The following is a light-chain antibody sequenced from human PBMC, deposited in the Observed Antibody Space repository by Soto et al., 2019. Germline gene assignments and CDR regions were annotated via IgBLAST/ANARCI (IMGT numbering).Light chain of an antibody. Sequence: DIPMTQSPSSLSASGGDIVTITCRASRTSNNFLSWYQQKPGKPPKLLIYGASRLQSGVPSRFSGSGSGTDFILTISDLQTEDVAFYFCQESSSTPYIFGQGTKLEVK. CDR3: QESSSTPYI. CDR1: RTSNNF. CDR2: GAS. V-gene: IGKV1-39*01. J-gene: IGKJ2*01.